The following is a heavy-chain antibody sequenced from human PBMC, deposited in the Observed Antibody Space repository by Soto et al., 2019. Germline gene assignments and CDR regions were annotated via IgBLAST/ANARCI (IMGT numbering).Heavy chain of an antibody. CDR3: AMTRLYDTGTIDYNRDALDI. V-gene: IGHV3-23*01. D-gene: IGHD3-10*01. CDR1: GFSFGTYV. J-gene: IGHJ3*02. Sequence: EVQLLESGGGMVEPRGSLKLSCAASGFSFGTYVMNWVRQAPGKGLEWVSGISGSGGRVYSADSVKGRFTISKANSRNTLYLQMNSLRPEDTAIYYSAMTRLYDTGTIDYNRDALDIWGQGTHVTVSS. CDR2: ISGSGGRV.